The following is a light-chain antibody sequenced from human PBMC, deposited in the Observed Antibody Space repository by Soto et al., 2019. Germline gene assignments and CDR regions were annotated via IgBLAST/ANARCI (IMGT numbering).Light chain of an antibody. Sequence: QSALTQPPSASGSPGQSVTISCTGTSSDVGAYNYVSWCQQHPGKAPKLMMYEVSKRPSGVPDRFSGSKSGNTASLTVSGLQAEDEADYYCSSYAGSNNFVVFGGGTKLTVL. CDR3: SSYAGSNNFVV. CDR2: EVS. V-gene: IGLV2-8*01. CDR1: SSDVGAYNY. J-gene: IGLJ3*02.